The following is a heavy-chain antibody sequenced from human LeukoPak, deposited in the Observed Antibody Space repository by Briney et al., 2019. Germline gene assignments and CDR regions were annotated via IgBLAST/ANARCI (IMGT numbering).Heavy chain of an antibody. D-gene: IGHD1-26*01. CDR2: IYYSGST. V-gene: IGHV4-39*01. CDR3: AGQYSGSYPGSYYYYMDV. J-gene: IGHJ6*03. Sequence: MTSETLSLTRTVSGGSISSSSYYWGWIRQPPGKGLVWVGSIYYSGSTYYNPSLKSRVTISVDTSKNQFSLKLGSVTATDTAVYYRAGQYSGSYPGSYYYYMDVWGKGTTVTVSS. CDR1: GGSISSSSYY.